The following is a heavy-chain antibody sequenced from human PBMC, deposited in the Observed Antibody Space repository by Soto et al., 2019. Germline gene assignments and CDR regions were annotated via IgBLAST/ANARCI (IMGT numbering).Heavy chain of an antibody. CDR2: ISGSGGST. Sequence: GGSLRLSCAASGFTFSSYAMSWVRQAPGKGLEWVSAISGSGGSTYYADSVKGRFTISRDNSKNTLYLQMNSLRAEDTAVYYCAIPGLLFDTARNYYYYYGMDVWGQGTTVTVSS. CDR1: GFTFSSYA. V-gene: IGHV3-23*01. CDR3: AIPGLLFDTARNYYYYYGMDV. J-gene: IGHJ6*02. D-gene: IGHD5-18*01.